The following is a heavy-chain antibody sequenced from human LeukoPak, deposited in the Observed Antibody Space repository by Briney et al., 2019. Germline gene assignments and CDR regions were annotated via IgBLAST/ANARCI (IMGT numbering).Heavy chain of an antibody. V-gene: IGHV3-48*01. CDR2: ISSSSSTI. D-gene: IGHD5-12*01. CDR1: GFTFSSYS. CDR3: ARSVATNTRADY. J-gene: IGHJ4*02. Sequence: GGSLRLSCAASGFTFSSYSMNWVRQAPGEGVEGGSYISSSSSTIYYADSVKGRFTISRDNAKNSLYLQMNSLRAEDTAVYYCARSVATNTRADYWGQGTLVTVSS.